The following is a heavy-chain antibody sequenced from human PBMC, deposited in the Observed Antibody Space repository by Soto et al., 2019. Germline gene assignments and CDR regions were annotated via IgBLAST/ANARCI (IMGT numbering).Heavy chain of an antibody. Sequence: SETLSLTCTVSGGSISSSNWWSWVRQPPGKGLEWIGEIYHSGSTNYNPSLKSRVTISVDKSKNQFSLKLSSVTAADTAVYYGARGGRIAVGGPFDYWGQGTLVTVSS. V-gene: IGHV4-4*02. J-gene: IGHJ4*02. CDR2: IYHSGST. D-gene: IGHD6-19*01. CDR3: ARGGRIAVGGPFDY. CDR1: GGSISSSNW.